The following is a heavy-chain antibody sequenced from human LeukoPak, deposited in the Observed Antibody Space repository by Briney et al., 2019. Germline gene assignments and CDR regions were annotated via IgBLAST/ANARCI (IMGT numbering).Heavy chain of an antibody. D-gene: IGHD6-13*01. CDR3: ARARWYPLPDY. Sequence: GGSLRLSCAASGFTFSKYWMSWVRQAPGKGLEWVANIKQDGSEKYYVDSVKGRFTISRDNAKNSLSLQMNSLRAEDTAVYYCARARWYPLPDYWGQGTLVTVSS. J-gene: IGHJ4*02. CDR2: IKQDGSEK. V-gene: IGHV3-7*02. CDR1: GFTFSKYW.